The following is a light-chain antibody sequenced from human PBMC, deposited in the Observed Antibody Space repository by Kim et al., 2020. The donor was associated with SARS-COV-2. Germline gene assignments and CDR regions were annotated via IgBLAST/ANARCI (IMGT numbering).Light chain of an antibody. J-gene: IGLJ1*01. Sequence: YELTQPPSVSVSPGQTASITCSGDKLGDKYACWYQQKPGQSPVLVIYQDSKRPSGIPERFSGSNSGNTATLTISGTQTMDEADYYCQAWDSSTAVFGTGTKVAVL. CDR1: KLGDKY. CDR3: QAWDSSTAV. V-gene: IGLV3-1*01. CDR2: QDS.